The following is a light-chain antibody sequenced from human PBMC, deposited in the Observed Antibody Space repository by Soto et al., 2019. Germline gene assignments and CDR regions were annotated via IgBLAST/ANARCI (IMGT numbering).Light chain of an antibody. CDR2: NTN. J-gene: IGLJ2*01. V-gene: IGLV8-61*01. CDR1: SGSVSTSYY. CDR3: VLFMGSGTWV. Sequence: QAVVTQEPSFSVSPGGTVTLTCGLSSGSVSTSYYPGWYQQTPGQAPRTLIYNTNTRSSGVPDRFSGSILGTKAALTITGAQADDESDYYCVLFMGSGTWVFGVGTQLTVL.